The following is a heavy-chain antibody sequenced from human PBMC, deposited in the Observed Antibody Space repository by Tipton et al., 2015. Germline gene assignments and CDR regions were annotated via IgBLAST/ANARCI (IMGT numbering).Heavy chain of an antibody. CDR2: IYYSGNT. J-gene: IGHJ3*01. V-gene: IGHV4-59*01. CDR1: GGSFSGYY. Sequence: TLSLTCAVYGGSFSGYYWSWIRQPPGEGLEWIGHIYYSGNTNYNPSLKSRVSISVDTSKTQFSLRLTSVTAADTAVYYCSRDRVAGNTGHAFDVWGQGTMVTVSS. CDR3: SRDRVAGNTGHAFDV. D-gene: IGHD6-19*01.